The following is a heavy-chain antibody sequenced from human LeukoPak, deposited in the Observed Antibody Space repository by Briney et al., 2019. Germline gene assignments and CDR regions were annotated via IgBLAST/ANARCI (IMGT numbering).Heavy chain of an antibody. V-gene: IGHV3-21*01. CDR2: ISSSSSYI. CDR1: GFTFSSYS. Sequence: GGSLRLSCAASGFTFSSYSMNWVRQAPGKGLEWVSSISSSSSYIYYADSVKGRFTISRDNAKNSLYLQMNSLRAEDTAVYYCARDEAYCVGDCSNDAFDIWGQGTMVTVSS. CDR3: ARDEAYCVGDCSNDAFDI. D-gene: IGHD2-21*02. J-gene: IGHJ3*02.